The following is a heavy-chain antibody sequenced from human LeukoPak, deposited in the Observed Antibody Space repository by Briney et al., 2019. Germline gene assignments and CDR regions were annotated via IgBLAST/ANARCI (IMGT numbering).Heavy chain of an antibody. V-gene: IGHV6-1*01. CDR3: ARDPRADAFDI. CDR1: GDSVSSNSVT. J-gene: IGHJ3*02. CDR2: TYFRSKWYN. Sequence: SQTLSLTCAISGDSVSSNSVTWHWIRQSPSRGLEWLGRTYFRSKWYNDYAVSVISRITINPDTSKNQFSLQLNSVTPEDTAVYYCARDPRADAFDIWGQGTMVTVSS.